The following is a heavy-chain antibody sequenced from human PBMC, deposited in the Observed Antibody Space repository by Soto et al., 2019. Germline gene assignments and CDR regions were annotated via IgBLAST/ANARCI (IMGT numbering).Heavy chain of an antibody. Sequence: SETLSLTCTVSGSSINNGGYYWSWIRQHPGKGLEWIGYIYYSGSTYYNPSLKSRVTISVDTSKNQFSLKLNSVTAADTAVYYCARVHPGIRIDYWGQGTLVTV. J-gene: IGHJ4*02. CDR2: IYYSGST. CDR1: GSSINNGGYY. V-gene: IGHV4-31*03. CDR3: ARVHPGIRIDY.